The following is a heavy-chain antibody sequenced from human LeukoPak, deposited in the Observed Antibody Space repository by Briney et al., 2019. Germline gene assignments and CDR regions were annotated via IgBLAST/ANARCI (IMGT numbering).Heavy chain of an antibody. CDR3: AKERYGDNFWVGYYYYYMDV. CDR1: GFAFGDYA. J-gene: IGHJ6*03. CDR2: IRYDGSNK. D-gene: IGHD4-17*01. Sequence: PGGSLRLSCTSSGFAFGDYAMTWFRQAPGKGLEWVAFIRYDGSNKYYADSVKGRFTISRDNSKNTLYLQMNSLRAEDTAVYYCAKERYGDNFWVGYYYYYMDVWGKGTTVTISS. V-gene: IGHV3-30*02.